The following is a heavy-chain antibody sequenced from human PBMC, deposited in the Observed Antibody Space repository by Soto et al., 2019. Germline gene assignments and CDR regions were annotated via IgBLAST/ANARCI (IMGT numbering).Heavy chain of an antibody. Sequence: ASVKVSCKASGYTFSAYAIHWVRQAPGQRLEWMGWIHGGNGNTKYSQNFQGRVTITRDTSATTAYMELSSLRSEDTAVYYCVRDRRDDYYYYYAMDVWGQGTTVT. CDR1: GYTFSAYA. CDR2: IHGGNGNT. J-gene: IGHJ6*02. CDR3: VRDRRDDYYYYYAMDV. V-gene: IGHV1-3*01.